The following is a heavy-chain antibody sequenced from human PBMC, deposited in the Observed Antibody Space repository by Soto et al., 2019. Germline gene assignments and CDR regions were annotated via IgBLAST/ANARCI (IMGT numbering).Heavy chain of an antibody. D-gene: IGHD3-9*01. Sequence: SATLYLPCTVSGGSISSYYWRWIRQPPGKGLEWIGYIYYSGSTNYNPSLKSRVTISVDTSKNQFSLKLSSVTAADTAVYYCARRPRNDILTGYHYYYMDVWGKGTTVTVSS. J-gene: IGHJ6*03. CDR2: IYYSGST. CDR3: ARRPRNDILTGYHYYYMDV. CDR1: GGSISSYY. V-gene: IGHV4-59*08.